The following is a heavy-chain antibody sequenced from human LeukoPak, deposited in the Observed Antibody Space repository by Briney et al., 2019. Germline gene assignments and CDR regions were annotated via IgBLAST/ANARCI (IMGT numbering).Heavy chain of an antibody. Sequence: GASVKVSCKASGYTINSYAMNWVRQAPGQGLEWMAWINTNTGNPTYAQGFTGRFVFSLDTSISTAYLHISGLKAEDTAVCYCARDGLRSCTSSSCYPGEDAFDIWGQGTMVTVSS. CDR1: GYTINSYA. V-gene: IGHV7-4-1*02. CDR3: ARDGLRSCTSSSCYPGEDAFDI. D-gene: IGHD2-2*01. J-gene: IGHJ3*02. CDR2: INTNTGNP.